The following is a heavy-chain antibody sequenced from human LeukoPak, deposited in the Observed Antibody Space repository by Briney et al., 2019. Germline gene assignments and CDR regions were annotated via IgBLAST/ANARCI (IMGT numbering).Heavy chain of an antibody. CDR2: IYYSGST. CDR3: ARDANRRAFDI. Sequence: SETLSLTCTVSGGSISSYYWSWIRQPPGKGLEWIGYIYYSGSTNYNPSLKSRATISVDTSKNQFSLKLSSVTAADTAVYYCARDANRRAFDIWGQGTMVTVSS. CDR1: GGSISSYY. D-gene: IGHD1-14*01. V-gene: IGHV4-59*01. J-gene: IGHJ3*02.